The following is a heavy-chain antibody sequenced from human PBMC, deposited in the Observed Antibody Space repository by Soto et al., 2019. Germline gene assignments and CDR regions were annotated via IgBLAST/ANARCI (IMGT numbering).Heavy chain of an antibody. CDR3: VRQSTGRNWFDT. J-gene: IGHJ5*02. CDR2: VYYSGST. Sequence: SETLSLTCTVSGGSISNYYWNWIRQFPGKGLEWIGYVYYSGSTTYNPSLQSRVTILVDRSRNQFTLKLSSVTAADTAVYYCVRQSTGRNWFDTWGQGTLVTVSS. D-gene: IGHD2-2*01. V-gene: IGHV4-59*08. CDR1: GGSISNYY.